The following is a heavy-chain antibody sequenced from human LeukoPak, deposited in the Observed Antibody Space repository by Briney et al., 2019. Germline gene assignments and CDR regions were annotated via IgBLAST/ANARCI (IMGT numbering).Heavy chain of an antibody. CDR3: ARGVTESYYYYYYMDV. CDR1: GGTFSSYA. Sequence: ASVTVSCKASGGTFSSYAISWVRQAPGQGLEWMGGIIPIFGTANYAQKFQGRVTITTDESTSTAYMELSSLRSEDTAVYYCARGVTESYYYYYYMDVWGKGTTVTVSS. D-gene: IGHD1-14*01. V-gene: IGHV1-69*05. J-gene: IGHJ6*03. CDR2: IIPIFGTA.